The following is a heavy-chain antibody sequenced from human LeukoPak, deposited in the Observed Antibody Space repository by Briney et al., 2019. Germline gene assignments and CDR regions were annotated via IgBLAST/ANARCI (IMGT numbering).Heavy chain of an antibody. CDR2: IYYSGST. CDR3: ARHEGYSSGWYKGYYFDY. Sequence: SETLSLTCTVSGGSISSSSYYWGWIRQPPGKGLEWIGSIYYSGSTYYNPSLKSRVTISVDTSKNQFSLKPSSVTAADTAVYYCARHEGYSSGWYKGYYFDYWGQGTLVTVSS. CDR1: GGSISSSSYY. V-gene: IGHV4-39*01. J-gene: IGHJ4*02. D-gene: IGHD6-19*01.